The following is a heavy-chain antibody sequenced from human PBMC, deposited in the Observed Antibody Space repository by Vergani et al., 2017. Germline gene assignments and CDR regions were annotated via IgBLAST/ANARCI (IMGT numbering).Heavy chain of an antibody. V-gene: IGHV3-23*01. CDR3: AKTVVVAAHGRKFDY. D-gene: IGHD2-15*01. J-gene: IGHJ4*02. CDR1: GFTFSSYA. CDR2: ISGSGGST. Sequence: EVQLLESGGGSAQPGGSLRLSCAASGFTFSSYAMSWVRQAPGKGLEWVSAISGSGGSTYYADSVKGRFTISRDNSKNTLYLQMNSLRAEDTAVYYCAKTVVVAAHGRKFDYWGQGTLVTVSS.